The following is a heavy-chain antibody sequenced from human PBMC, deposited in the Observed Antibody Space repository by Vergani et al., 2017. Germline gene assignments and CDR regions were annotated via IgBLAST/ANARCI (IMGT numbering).Heavy chain of an antibody. V-gene: IGHV3-21*01. CDR1: GFTFSSYS. J-gene: IGHJ6*02. CDR3: ARGPPPNRYCSGGSCYRYYYYGMDV. Sequence: VQLVESGGGVVQPGGSLRLSCAASGFTFSSYSMNWVRQAPGKGLEWVSSISSSSSYIYYADSVKGRFTISRDNAKNSLYLQMNSLRAEDTAVYYCARGPPPNRYCSGGSCYRYYYYGMDVWGQGTTVTVSS. CDR2: ISSSSSYI. D-gene: IGHD2-15*01.